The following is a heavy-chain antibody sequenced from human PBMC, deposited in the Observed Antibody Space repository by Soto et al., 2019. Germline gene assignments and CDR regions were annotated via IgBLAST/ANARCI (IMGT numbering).Heavy chain of an antibody. J-gene: IGHJ4*02. CDR3: ARHLDYGDYGY. D-gene: IGHD4-17*01. Sequence: ETLSLTCTVSGGSISSYYWSWIRQPPGKGLEWIGYIYYSGSTNYNPSLKSRVTISVDTSKNRFSLKLSSVTAADTAVYYCARHLDYGDYGYWGQGTLVTVSS. CDR2: IYYSGST. CDR1: GGSISSYY. V-gene: IGHV4-59*08.